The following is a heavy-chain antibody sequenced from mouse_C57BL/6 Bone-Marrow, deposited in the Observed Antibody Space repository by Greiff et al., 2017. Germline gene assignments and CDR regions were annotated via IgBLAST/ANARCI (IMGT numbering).Heavy chain of an antibody. D-gene: IGHD2-5*01. V-gene: IGHV5-17*01. CDR2: ISSGSSTI. CDR1: GFTFSDYG. Sequence: EVQRVESGGGLVKPGGSLKLSCAASGFTFSDYGMHWVRQAPEKGLEWVAYISSGSSTIYYEDTVKGRFTISRDNARNTLFLQMTSLRSEDTAMYYCARGSNYLFAYWGQGTLVTVSA. CDR3: ARGSNYLFAY. J-gene: IGHJ3*01.